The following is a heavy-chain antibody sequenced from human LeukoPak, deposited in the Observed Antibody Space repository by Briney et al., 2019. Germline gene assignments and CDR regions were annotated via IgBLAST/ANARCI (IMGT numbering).Heavy chain of an antibody. Sequence: PGGSQRLSCAASGFTFSSYWMSWVRQAPGKGLEWVANIKQDGSEKYYVDSVKGRFTISRDNAKNSLYLQMNSLRAEDTAVYYCAKITGSNFDFWSGYHSGGAFDIWGQGTVVTVSS. CDR2: IKQDGSEK. CDR1: GFTFSSYW. CDR3: AKITGSNFDFWSGYHSGGAFDI. D-gene: IGHD3-3*01. V-gene: IGHV3-7*03. J-gene: IGHJ3*02.